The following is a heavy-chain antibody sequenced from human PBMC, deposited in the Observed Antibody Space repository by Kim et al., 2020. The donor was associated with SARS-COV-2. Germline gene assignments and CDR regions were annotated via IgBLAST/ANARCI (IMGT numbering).Heavy chain of an antibody. J-gene: IGHJ4*02. CDR3: AKDIPFYWGSGYFDY. V-gene: IGHV3-23*01. Sequence: AGTVKGRFTISRKNSKNTLYLQMNSLRAEDTAVYYCAKDIPFYWGSGYFDYWGQGTLVTVSS. D-gene: IGHD3-10*01.